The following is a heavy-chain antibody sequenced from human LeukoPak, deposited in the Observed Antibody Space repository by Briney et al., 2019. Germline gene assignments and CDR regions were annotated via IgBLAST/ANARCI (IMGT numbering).Heavy chain of an antibody. Sequence: KPSETLSLTCTVSGGSISTYYWSWLRQPPGKGLEWIGYIYYSGSTNYNPSLKSRVTISVDTSKNQFSLKLSSVTAADTAVYYCARMYFYDSSGFQKGAFDIWGQGTMVTVSS. CDR1: GGSISTYY. CDR2: IYYSGST. CDR3: ARMYFYDSSGFQKGAFDI. J-gene: IGHJ3*02. V-gene: IGHV4-59*08. D-gene: IGHD3-22*01.